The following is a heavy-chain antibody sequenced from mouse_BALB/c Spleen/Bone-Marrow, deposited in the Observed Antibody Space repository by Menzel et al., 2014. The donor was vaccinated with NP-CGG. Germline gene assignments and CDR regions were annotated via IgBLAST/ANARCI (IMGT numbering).Heavy chain of an antibody. CDR1: GYTFNSYY. CDR3: TREGAY. Sequence: VQLQQSGAELVKPGASVKLSCKASGYTFNSYYMYWVKQRPEQGLEWIGEINPSNGGINFNEKFKSKATLTVDKSSSTAYMQLSSLTSEDSAVYYCTREGAYWGQGTLVTVSA. J-gene: IGHJ3*01. V-gene: IGHV1S81*02. CDR2: INPSNGGI.